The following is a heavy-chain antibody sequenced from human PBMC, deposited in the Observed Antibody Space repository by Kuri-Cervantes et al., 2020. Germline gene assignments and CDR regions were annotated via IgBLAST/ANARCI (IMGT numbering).Heavy chain of an antibody. Sequence: GGSLRLSCAASGFTFSDYYMSWIRQAPGKGLEWVSYISSSSSTIYYADSVKGRFTISRDNAKNSLYLQMNSLRAEDTAVYYCARGYSSGWSWGWGDFDYWGQGTLVTVSS. V-gene: IGHV3-11*04. J-gene: IGHJ4*02. CDR1: GFTFSDYY. CDR3: ARGYSSGWSWGWGDFDY. CDR2: ISSSSSTI. D-gene: IGHD6-19*01.